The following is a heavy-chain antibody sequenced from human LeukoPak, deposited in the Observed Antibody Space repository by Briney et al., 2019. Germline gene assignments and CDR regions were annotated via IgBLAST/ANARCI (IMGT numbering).Heavy chain of an antibody. CDR3: AREIGCSGGSCYSSYYYYMDV. CDR2: INPNSGGT. Sequence: ASVKVSCKASGYTFTGYYMHWVRQAPGQGLEWMGWINPNSGGTNYAQKFQGRVTMTRDTSISTAYMELSRLRSDDTAVYYCAREIGCSGGSCYSSYYYYMDVWGKGTTVAISS. CDR1: GYTFTGYY. V-gene: IGHV1-2*02. J-gene: IGHJ6*03. D-gene: IGHD2-15*01.